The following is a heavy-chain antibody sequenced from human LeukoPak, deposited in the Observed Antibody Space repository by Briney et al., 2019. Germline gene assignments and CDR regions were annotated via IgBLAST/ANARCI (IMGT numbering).Heavy chain of an antibody. CDR3: AKSNGYGLVDI. CDR1: GGSISSYY. J-gene: IGHJ3*02. Sequence: PSETLSLTCTVSGGSISSYYWSWIRQPPGKGLEWIGNIFYSGSTYYSPSLKSRVTISLDTSRNQFSLKLNSVTAADTAVYYCAKSNGYGLVDIWGQGTMVTVSS. CDR2: IFYSGST. D-gene: IGHD3-10*01. V-gene: IGHV4-59*12.